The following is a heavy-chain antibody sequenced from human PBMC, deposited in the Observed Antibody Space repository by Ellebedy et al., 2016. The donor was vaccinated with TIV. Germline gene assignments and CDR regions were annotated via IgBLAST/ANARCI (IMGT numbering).Heavy chain of an antibody. CDR3: ARGLRGTRGAFDI. Sequence: AASVKVSCKASGYTFTSYAMHWVRQAPGQRLEWMGWINAGNGNTKYSQKFQGRVTITRDTSASTAYMELSRLRSEDTAVYYCARGLRGTRGAFDIWGQGTMVTVSS. CDR1: GYTFTSYA. J-gene: IGHJ3*02. CDR2: INAGNGNT. D-gene: IGHD4-17*01. V-gene: IGHV1-3*01.